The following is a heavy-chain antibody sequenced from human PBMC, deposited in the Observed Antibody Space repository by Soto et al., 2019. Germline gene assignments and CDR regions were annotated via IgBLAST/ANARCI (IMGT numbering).Heavy chain of an antibody. D-gene: IGHD2-21*01. CDR2: ITSDGYNT. Sequence: EVQLVESGGGLVQPGGSLRLSCAASGLTFSSYWMHWVRQAPGKGLLWVARITSDGYNTAYADSVKGRFTISRDNARNTLYLKMHSLRAEDTAVYYCASLLWGAVTTDFWGQGTLVTVSS. J-gene: IGHJ4*02. CDR3: ASLLWGAVTTDF. CDR1: GLTFSSYW. V-gene: IGHV3-74*01.